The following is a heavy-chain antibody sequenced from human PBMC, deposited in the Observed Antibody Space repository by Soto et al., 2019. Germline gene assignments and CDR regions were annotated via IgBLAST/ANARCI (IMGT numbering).Heavy chain of an antibody. CDR3: ARDGSSWRSLGVAGTNWFDP. CDR2: IIPIFGTA. V-gene: IGHV1-69*13. J-gene: IGHJ5*02. CDR1: GGTFSSYA. Sequence: GASVKVSCKASGGTFSSYAISWVRQAPGQGLEWMGGIIPIFGTANYAQKLQGRVTITADESTSTAYMELSSLRSEDTAVYYCARDGSSWRSLGVAGTNWFDPWGQGTLVTVSS. D-gene: IGHD6-19*01.